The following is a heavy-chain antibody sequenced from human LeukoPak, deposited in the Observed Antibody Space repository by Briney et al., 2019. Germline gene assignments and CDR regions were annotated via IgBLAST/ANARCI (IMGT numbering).Heavy chain of an antibody. Sequence: KSGGSLRLSCAASGFTFSSYSMNWVRQAPGKGLEWVSSISSSSSYIYYADSVKGRFTISRDNSKNTLYLQMNSLRAEDTAVYYCAKIPPSDSSGWYRRNDYWGQGTLVTVSS. CDR3: AKIPPSDSSGWYRRNDY. CDR1: GFTFSSYS. J-gene: IGHJ4*02. D-gene: IGHD6-19*01. CDR2: ISSSSSYI. V-gene: IGHV3-21*01.